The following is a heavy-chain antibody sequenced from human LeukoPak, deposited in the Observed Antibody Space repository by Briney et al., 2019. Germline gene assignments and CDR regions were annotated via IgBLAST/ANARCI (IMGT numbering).Heavy chain of an antibody. D-gene: IGHD3-22*01. Sequence: PGGSLTVSCAASGFTFSFYSMHWVRQAPVKGLEWVASISDSSAGIKYADSVKGRFTSSRDNAENSLYLQMNTLRVDDTAVYYCARARYHYDNTGHSYWYFDLWGRGTLVTVSS. CDR1: GFTFSFYS. CDR2: ISDSSAGI. V-gene: IGHV3-21*01. J-gene: IGHJ2*01. CDR3: ARARYHYDNTGHSYWYFDL.